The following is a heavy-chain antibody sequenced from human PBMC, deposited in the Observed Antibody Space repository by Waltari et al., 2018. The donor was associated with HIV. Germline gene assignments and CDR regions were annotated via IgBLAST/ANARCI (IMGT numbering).Heavy chain of an antibody. CDR3: ARTGYTYDLDY. Sequence: QLQLQESGPGLVKPSETLSLPCTVSGGSIRSSNYFWGWIRQPPGKGLECIGSIYHSWSTYYNPSHKSRVTIPVDTAKSQFALKLRSGTGADAAVYYCARTGYTYDLDYWGQGTLVNVSS. J-gene: IGHJ4*02. D-gene: IGHD5-18*01. CDR1: GGSIRSSNYF. CDR2: IYHSWST. V-gene: IGHV4-39*01.